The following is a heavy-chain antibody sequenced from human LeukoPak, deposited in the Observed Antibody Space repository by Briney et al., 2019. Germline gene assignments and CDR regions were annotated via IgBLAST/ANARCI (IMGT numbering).Heavy chain of an antibody. D-gene: IGHD3-10*01. CDR1: GFTFSSYA. CDR3: AKDIRFGEWGDFYYFDY. J-gene: IGHJ4*02. V-gene: IGHV3-23*01. Sequence: GGSLRLSCAASGFTFSSYAMHWVRQAPGKGLEWVAVISGSGGSTHYADSVKGRFTISRDNSKNTLYLQMNSLRAEDTAVYYCAKDIRFGEWGDFYYFDYWGQGTLVTVSS. CDR2: ISGSGGST.